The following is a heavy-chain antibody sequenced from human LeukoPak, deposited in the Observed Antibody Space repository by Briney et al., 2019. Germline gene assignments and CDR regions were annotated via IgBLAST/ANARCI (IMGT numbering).Heavy chain of an antibody. CDR2: INTHNGGT. J-gene: IGHJ6*03. D-gene: IGHD4-23*01. CDR1: GYTFTDFY. V-gene: IGHV1-2*06. Sequence: VASVKVSCKPSGYTFTDFYIHWVRQAPGQGLEYMGRINTHNGGTVYALQFQGRLSMTRDTSISTAYMELQSLRSEDTAVYYCARGGGHSGAGDYYFYMDVWGKGTTVTISS. CDR3: ARGGGHSGAGDYYFYMDV.